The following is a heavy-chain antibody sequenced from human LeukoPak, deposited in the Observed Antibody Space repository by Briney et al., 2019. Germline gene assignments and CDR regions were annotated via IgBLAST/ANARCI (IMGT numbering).Heavy chain of an antibody. J-gene: IGHJ5*02. Sequence: GASVKVSCKASGYTFTSYYMHWVRQAPGQGLEWMGWINPNSGGTNYAQKFQGRVTMTRDTSISTAYMELSRLRSDDTAVYYCARDRRVVVPAAIRWFDPWGQGTLVTVSS. CDR1: GYTFTSYY. V-gene: IGHV1-2*02. D-gene: IGHD2-2*01. CDR2: INPNSGGT. CDR3: ARDRRVVVPAAIRWFDP.